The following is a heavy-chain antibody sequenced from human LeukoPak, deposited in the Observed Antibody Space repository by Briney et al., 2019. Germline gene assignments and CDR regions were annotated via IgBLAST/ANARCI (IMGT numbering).Heavy chain of an antibody. V-gene: IGHV3-53*01. CDR1: GFTVNNNY. Sequence: GGSLRLSCAASGFTVNNNYMSWVRQAPGRGLEWVSVIYSDGYTYYAGSVKGRFTISRDNSKNTLYLQMNSLRAEDTAVYYCASAIGSIWYEFDYWGQGTLVTVSS. D-gene: IGHD6-13*01. CDR3: ASAIGSIWYEFDY. CDR2: IYSDGYT. J-gene: IGHJ4*02.